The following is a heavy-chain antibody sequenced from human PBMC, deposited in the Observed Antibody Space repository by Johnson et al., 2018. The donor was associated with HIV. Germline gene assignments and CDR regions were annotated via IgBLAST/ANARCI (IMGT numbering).Heavy chain of an antibody. Sequence: QVHLVESGGGVVQPGGSLRLSCAGSGFTFSSYGMHWVRQAPGKGLEWVSFIRYDGSDKHYADSVKGRFTISRDNSKNTVYLQMNNLTSEDTAVYYCAKSVVVVLVGDNDDAFDIWGQGTMVTVSS. CDR2: IRYDGSDK. CDR3: AKSVVVVLVGDNDDAFDI. V-gene: IGHV3-30*02. CDR1: GFTFSSYG. J-gene: IGHJ3*02. D-gene: IGHD2-21*01.